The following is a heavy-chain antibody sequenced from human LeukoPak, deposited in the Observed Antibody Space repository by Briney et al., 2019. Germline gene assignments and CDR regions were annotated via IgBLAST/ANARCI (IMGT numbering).Heavy chain of an antibody. CDR2: ISSSSSYI. CDR1: GFTFSSYS. CDR3: AGSITILFDP. Sequence: GGSLRLSCAASGFTFSSYSMNWVRQAPGKGLEWVSSISSSSSYIYYADSVKGRFTISRDNAKNSLYLQMNGLRAEDTAVYYCAGSITILFDPWGQGTLVTVSS. V-gene: IGHV3-21*01. J-gene: IGHJ5*02. D-gene: IGHD3-3*01.